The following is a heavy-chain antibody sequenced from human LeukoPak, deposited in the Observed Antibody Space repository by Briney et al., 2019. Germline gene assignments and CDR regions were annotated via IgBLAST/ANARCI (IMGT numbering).Heavy chain of an antibody. J-gene: IGHJ3*02. D-gene: IGHD3-22*01. V-gene: IGHV3-23*01. CDR1: GFTFSSYA. CDR3: AKSIYYDSSGYYPHHDAFDI. Sequence: XCAXSGFTFSSYAXSWVSQAPGKGLEWVAAISGSGGSTYYADCVKGRFTISRDKSKNTVYLQMNRQRAEERAVYYCAKSIYYDSSGYYPHHDAFDIWGQGTMVTVSS. CDR2: ISGSGGST.